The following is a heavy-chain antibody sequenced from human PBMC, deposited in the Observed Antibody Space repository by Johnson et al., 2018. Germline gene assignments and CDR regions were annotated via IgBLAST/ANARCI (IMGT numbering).Heavy chain of an antibody. CDR1: GYTFTSYD. CDR2: INPNSGNT. Sequence: QEQLVQSGAEVKKPGASVKVSCKASGYTFTSYDINWVRQAPGQGLEWMGWINPNSGNTGYAQKFQGRVTMTRDNSITTANMEMSSLRSDDTAVYYCARGRGQELERGYDYGMDVWGQGTTVTVSS. J-gene: IGHJ6*02. V-gene: IGHV1-8*01. D-gene: IGHD5-12*01. CDR3: ARGRGQELERGYDYGMDV.